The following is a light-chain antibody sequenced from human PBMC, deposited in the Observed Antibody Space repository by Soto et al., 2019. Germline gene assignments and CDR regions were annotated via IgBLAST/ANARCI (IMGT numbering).Light chain of an antibody. V-gene: IGKV1-27*01. Sequence: DIQVTQSPSFLSASVGDRVTITCRASQAISGHLAWYQQKPGKVPKLLIYEASTLQSGVPSRFSASGSGTDFTLTISSLQPEDVATYYCQKYNGTPRTFGQGTKVDLK. CDR1: QAISGH. CDR2: EAS. CDR3: QKYNGTPRT. J-gene: IGKJ1*01.